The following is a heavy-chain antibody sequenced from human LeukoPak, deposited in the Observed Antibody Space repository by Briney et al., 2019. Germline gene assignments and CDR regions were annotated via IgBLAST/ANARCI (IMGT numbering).Heavy chain of an antibody. V-gene: IGHV2-5*02. J-gene: IGHJ3*02. CDR3: ARTRGIIMLRGVIHDAFDM. Sequence: SGPTLVNPTQTLALTCTFSGFSLTTNGLGVGWIRQPPGKALEWLALIYWDDERHYSPSLETRLSITKDSSKNRVVPTMTNLDPVDTATYYCARTRGIIMLRGVIHDAFDMWGQGTMVTVSS. D-gene: IGHD3-10*01. CDR1: GFSLTTNGLG. CDR2: IYWDDER.